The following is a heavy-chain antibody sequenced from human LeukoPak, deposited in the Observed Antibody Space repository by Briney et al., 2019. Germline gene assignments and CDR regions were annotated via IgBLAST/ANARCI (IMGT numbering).Heavy chain of an antibody. D-gene: IGHD2-2*01. CDR2: ISTSGDGT. CDR1: GGFSFSSFV. V-gene: IGHV3-23*01. Sequence: GGSLRLSCVASGGFSFSSFVLSWVRQTPGKGLEWVSVISTSGDGTYYTDSVKGRFTISRDNSKNTLYLQMNSLRAEDTAVYYCANTRGNTVPYNRFDSWGQGTLVTVSS. CDR3: ANTRGNTVPYNRFDS. J-gene: IGHJ5*01.